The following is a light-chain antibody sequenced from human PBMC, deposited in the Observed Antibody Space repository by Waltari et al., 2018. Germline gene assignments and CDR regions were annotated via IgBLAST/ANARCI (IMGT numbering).Light chain of an antibody. J-gene: IGLJ2*01. V-gene: IGLV3-1*01. CDR1: ESGNKV. Sequence: SYELSQPPSASVSPGQTAVIPCSGDESGNKVVWWYTQKPGQSPVLVLYQDDKRPSGIPERFSGSNAGTRATLIIVGTQPMDEADYYCQAWDRTTAVFGGGTKLTVL. CDR3: QAWDRTTAV. CDR2: QDD.